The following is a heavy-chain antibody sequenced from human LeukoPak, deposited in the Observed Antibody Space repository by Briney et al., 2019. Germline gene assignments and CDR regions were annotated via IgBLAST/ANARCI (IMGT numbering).Heavy chain of an antibody. CDR1: GGSFSGYY. J-gene: IGHJ2*01. V-gene: IGHV4-34*01. D-gene: IGHD2-15*01. CDR3: ARRRVVVVAATVPSLKRYWYFDL. CDR2: INHSGST. Sequence: SETLSLTCAVDGGSFSGYYWSWIRQPPGKGLEWMGEINHSGSTNYNPSLKSRVTISVDTSKNQFSLKLSSVTAADTAVYYCARRRVVVVAATVPSLKRYWYFDLWGRGTLVTVS.